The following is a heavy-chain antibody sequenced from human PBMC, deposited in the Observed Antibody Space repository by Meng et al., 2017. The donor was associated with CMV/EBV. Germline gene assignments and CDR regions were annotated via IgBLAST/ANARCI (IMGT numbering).Heavy chain of an antibody. Sequence: SETLSLTCAVFGGSLRGFSWSWIRQPPGKGLEWIGEIHHGGSTNYNPSLKSRVTLSVDTSKNQFSLKMSSLTAADTAVYYCARGHAIWGQGTLVTVSS. J-gene: IGHJ4*02. CDR1: GGSLRGFS. CDR3: ARGHAI. CDR2: IHHGGST. V-gene: IGHV4-34*01.